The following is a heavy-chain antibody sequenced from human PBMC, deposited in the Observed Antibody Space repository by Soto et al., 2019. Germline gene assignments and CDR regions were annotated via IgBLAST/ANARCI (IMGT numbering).Heavy chain of an antibody. CDR2: VIPIFGTS. V-gene: IGHV1-69*13. CDR3: ARVRVVGATRLYYHYGLDV. J-gene: IGHJ6*02. D-gene: IGHD1-26*01. CDR1: GGTFSTYA. Sequence: SVKVSCKASGGTFSTYAISWVRQAPGQGLEWMGGVIPIFGTSTYAQNFQGRVTITADESTSTAYMELSRLRSEDTAVYYCARVRVVGATRLYYHYGLDVWGQGATVTVSS.